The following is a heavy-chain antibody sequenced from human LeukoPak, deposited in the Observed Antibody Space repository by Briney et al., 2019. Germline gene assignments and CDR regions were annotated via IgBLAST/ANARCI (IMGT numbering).Heavy chain of an antibody. CDR1: GYTFTSYG. V-gene: IGHV1-18*01. J-gene: IGHJ4*02. D-gene: IGHD3-16*02. Sequence: ASVKVSCKASGYTFTSYGISWVRQAPGQGLEWMGWISAYNGNTNCAQKLQGRLTMTTDTPTSTAYMELRSLRSDDTAVYYRARDPVTFGGVIADYWGQGTLVTVSS. CDR2: ISAYNGNT. CDR3: ARDPVTFGGVIADY.